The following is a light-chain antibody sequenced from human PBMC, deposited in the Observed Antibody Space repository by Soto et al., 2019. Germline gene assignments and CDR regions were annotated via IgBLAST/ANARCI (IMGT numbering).Light chain of an antibody. Sequence: EIQMTRSPSTLSGSVGDRVTITCRASQSISSWLAWYQQKPGKAPKLLIYDASSLESGVPSRFSGSGSGTEFTLTISSLQPDDFATYYCQQYNSYLWTFGQGTRWIS. J-gene: IGKJ1*01. V-gene: IGKV1-5*01. CDR1: QSISSW. CDR2: DAS. CDR3: QQYNSYLWT.